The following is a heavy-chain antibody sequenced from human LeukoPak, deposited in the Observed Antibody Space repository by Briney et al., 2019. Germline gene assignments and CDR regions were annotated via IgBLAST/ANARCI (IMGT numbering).Heavy chain of an antibody. Sequence: GGSLRLSCAASGLSVSSNYMTWVRQAPGKGLEWVSVIYSRGDTYYTDSVKGRFTISRDNSKSTLSLQMNSLRPDDTAVYYCASDYYYGSGSYPRFEYWGQGTLVTVSS. CDR2: IYSRGDT. D-gene: IGHD3-10*01. CDR3: ASDYYYGSGSYPRFEY. CDR1: GLSVSSNY. V-gene: IGHV3-66*01. J-gene: IGHJ4*02.